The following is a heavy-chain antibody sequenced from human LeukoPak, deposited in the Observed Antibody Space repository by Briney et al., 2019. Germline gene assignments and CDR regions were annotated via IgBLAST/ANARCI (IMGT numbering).Heavy chain of an antibody. CDR3: ARGVGITIFGVVTLRPPYYYMDV. D-gene: IGHD3-3*01. Sequence: ASVKVSCKASGHTFTSYGISWVRQAPGQGLEWMGWISAYNSNTNYAQKLQGRVTMTTDTSTSTAYMELRSLRSDDTAVYYCARGVGITIFGVVTLRPPYYYMDVWGKGTTVTVSS. CDR1: GHTFTSYG. V-gene: IGHV1-18*01. J-gene: IGHJ6*03. CDR2: ISAYNSNT.